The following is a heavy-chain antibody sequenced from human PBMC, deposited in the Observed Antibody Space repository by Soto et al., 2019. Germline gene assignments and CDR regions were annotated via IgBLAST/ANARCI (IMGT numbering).Heavy chain of an antibody. CDR3: ARPTGGGSWYWNAFDI. D-gene: IGHD6-13*01. J-gene: IGHJ3*02. CDR2: MYNTGST. CDR1: GGSISGYY. Sequence: SETLSLTCTVSGGSISGYYWSWIRQPPGKGLEWIGYMYNTGSTVYNPSLKSRVTISVDTSKNQFSLKLSSVTAADTAVYYCARPTGGGSWYWNAFDIWGQGTMVTVSS. V-gene: IGHV4-4*08.